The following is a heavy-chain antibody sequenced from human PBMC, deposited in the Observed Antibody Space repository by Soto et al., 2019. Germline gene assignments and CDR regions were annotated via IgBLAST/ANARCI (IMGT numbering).Heavy chain of an antibody. CDR3: ATRSPGGYDFWSGYHYYYYYYYMDV. D-gene: IGHD3-3*01. CDR1: GFTFTSSA. J-gene: IGHJ6*03. V-gene: IGHV1-58*02. Sequence: GASVKVSCKASGFTFTSSAMQWVRQARGQRLEWIGWIVVGSGNTNYAQKFQERVTITRDMSTSTAYMELSSLRSEDTAVYYCATRSPGGYDFWSGYHYYYYYYYMDVWGKGTTVTVSS. CDR2: IVVGSGNT.